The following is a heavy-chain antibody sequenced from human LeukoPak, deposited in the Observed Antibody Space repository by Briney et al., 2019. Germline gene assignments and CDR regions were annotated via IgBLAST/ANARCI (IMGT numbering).Heavy chain of an antibody. CDR1: GGSISSYY. V-gene: IGHV4-4*07. D-gene: IGHD6-13*01. CDR3: ARVSSSWYQDWYFDL. CDR2: IDTSGNT. Sequence: SGTLSLTCTVSGGSISSYYWSWIRQPAGKGLEWIGRIDTSGNTNYKPSLKSRVTMSVDTSKNQFSLKLSSVTAADTAVYYCARVSSSWYQDWYFDLWGRGTLVTVSS. J-gene: IGHJ2*01.